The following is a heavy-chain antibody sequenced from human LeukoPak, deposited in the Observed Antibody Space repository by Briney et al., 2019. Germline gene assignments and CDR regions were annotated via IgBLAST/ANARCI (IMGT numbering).Heavy chain of an antibody. Sequence: PGGSLRLSCAASGFTFDDYAMHWVRQAPGKGLEWVSGISWNSGSIGYADSVKGRFTISRDNAKNSLYLQMNSLRAGDTALYYCAKEGNGDYFFDYWGQGTLVTVSS. D-gene: IGHD4-17*01. V-gene: IGHV3-9*01. CDR3: AKEGNGDYFFDY. CDR2: ISWNSGSI. CDR1: GFTFDDYA. J-gene: IGHJ4*02.